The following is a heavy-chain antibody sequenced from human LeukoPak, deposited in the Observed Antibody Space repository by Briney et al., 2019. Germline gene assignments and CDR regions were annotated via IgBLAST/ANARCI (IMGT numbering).Heavy chain of an antibody. CDR2: ISSSSSTL. CDR1: GLTFTIYT. J-gene: IGHJ4*02. Sequence: GGSLRLSCAASGLTFTIYTMNWVRQAPGKGLEWVAYISSSSSTLYYADSEKGRFTISRDNAKNSLHLQMKSLRAEDTAVYYCARGHEVAARPVDYWGQGTLVTVSS. CDR3: ARGHEVAARPVDY. D-gene: IGHD6-6*01. V-gene: IGHV3-48*04.